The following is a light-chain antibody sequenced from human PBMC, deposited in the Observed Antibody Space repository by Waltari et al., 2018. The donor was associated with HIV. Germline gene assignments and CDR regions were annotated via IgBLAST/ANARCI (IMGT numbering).Light chain of an antibody. CDR2: DSN. Sequence: QSVLTQPPSVSAAPGQKVTISSPGSSSNIGNNYVSRYQQLPRTAPKHLIYDSNKRASGIPDRFSGSKSGTSASLGISGLQTGDEADYYCGTWDSSLSAVVFGGGTKLTVL. CDR1: SSNIGNNY. CDR3: GTWDSSLSAVV. J-gene: IGLJ2*01. V-gene: IGLV1-51*01.